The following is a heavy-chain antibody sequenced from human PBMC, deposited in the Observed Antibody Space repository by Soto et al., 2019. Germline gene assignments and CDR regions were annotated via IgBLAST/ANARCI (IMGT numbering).Heavy chain of an antibody. CDR1: GFTFSGSA. CDR3: TTRPYDSSGYYRWWFDP. V-gene: IGHV3-73*02. J-gene: IGHJ5*02. D-gene: IGHD3-22*01. Sequence: EVQLVESGGGLVQPGGSLKLSCAAFGFTFSGSAMHWVRQASGKGLEWVGRIRSKANSYATADAASVKGRFTISRDDSKNTAYLQMNSLKTEDTAVYYCTTRPYDSSGYYRWWFDPWGQGTLVTVSS. CDR2: IRSKANSYAT.